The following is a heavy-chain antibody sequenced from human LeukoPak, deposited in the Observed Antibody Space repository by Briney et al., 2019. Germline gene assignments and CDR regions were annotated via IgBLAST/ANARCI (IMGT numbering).Heavy chain of an antibody. J-gene: IGHJ5*02. CDR3: ARGTSSGNSNWFDA. Sequence: ASVKVSCKASGGTFSSYAISWVRQTPGQGLEWMGGIIPIFGTANYAQKFQGRVTITADESTSTAYMELSSLRSEDTAVYYCARGTSSGNSNWFDAWGQGTLVTVSS. V-gene: IGHV1-69*13. CDR1: GGTFSSYA. CDR2: IIPIFGTA. D-gene: IGHD4-23*01.